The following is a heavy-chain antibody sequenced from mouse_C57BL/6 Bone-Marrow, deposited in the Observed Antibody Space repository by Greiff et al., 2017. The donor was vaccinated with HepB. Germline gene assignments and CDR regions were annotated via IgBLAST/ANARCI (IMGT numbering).Heavy chain of an antibody. CDR2: IYPGSGST. CDR3: ARGGRWITRRFAY. J-gene: IGHJ3*01. D-gene: IGHD2-4*01. V-gene: IGHV1-55*01. CDR1: GYTFTSYW. Sequence: QVQLKQPGAELVKPGASVKMSCKASGYTFTSYWITWVKQRPGQGLEWIGDIYPGSGSTNYNEKFKSKATLTVDTSSSTAYMQLSSLTSEDSAVYYCARGGRWITRRFAYWGQGTLVTVSA.